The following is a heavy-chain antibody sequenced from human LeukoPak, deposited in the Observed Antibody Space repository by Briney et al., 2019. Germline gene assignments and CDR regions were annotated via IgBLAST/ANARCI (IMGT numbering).Heavy chain of an antibody. J-gene: IGHJ4*02. CDR2: IWYDGSNK. D-gene: IGHD4-17*01. Sequence: PGRSLRLSCGASGFTFSSYGMHWVRQAPGKGLEWVAGIWYDGSNKYYVDSVKGRFTISRDNSENTLYLQMNSLRAEDTAVYYCAKDWHTVTSFDYWGQGTLVTVSS. CDR3: AKDWHTVTSFDY. CDR1: GFTFSSYG. V-gene: IGHV3-33*06.